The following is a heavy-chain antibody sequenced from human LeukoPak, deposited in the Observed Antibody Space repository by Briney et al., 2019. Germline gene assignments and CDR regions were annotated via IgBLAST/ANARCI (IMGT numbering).Heavy chain of an antibody. D-gene: IGHD3-10*01. CDR2: ITSNGGST. J-gene: IGHJ4*02. CDR3: VKPYGSGSYKY. Sequence: GGSLRLSCSASGFTFSIYAMHWVRQAPGKGLEYVSLITSNGGSTYYADSVKRRFTISRDNSKNTVYLQMSSLRDEDTAVYYCVKPYGSGSYKYWGQGNPVTVSS. CDR1: GFTFSIYA. V-gene: IGHV3-64D*09.